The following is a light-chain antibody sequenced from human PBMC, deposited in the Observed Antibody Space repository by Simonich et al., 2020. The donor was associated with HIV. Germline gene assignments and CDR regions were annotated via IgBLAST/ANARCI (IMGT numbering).Light chain of an antibody. CDR3: HQSSSLPFT. CDR1: QSIVSS. J-gene: IGKJ3*01. Sequence: EIVLTQSPDFQSVTPKKTVTITCRDSQSIVSSLHWYKQQPAQSPKLLIKYVSQSFSGVPARLIGSGSGTDFTLTINSLEAEDAATYYCHQSSSLPFTFGPGTKVDIK. CDR2: YVS. V-gene: IGKV6-21*01.